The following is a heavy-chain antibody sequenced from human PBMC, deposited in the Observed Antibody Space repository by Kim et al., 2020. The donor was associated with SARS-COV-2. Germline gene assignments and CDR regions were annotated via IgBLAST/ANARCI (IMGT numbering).Heavy chain of an antibody. J-gene: IGHJ6*01. D-gene: IGHD6-13*01. CDR3: ARASGYSSSGMDYYYGMDV. V-gene: IGHV1-69*13. CDR2: IIPIFGTA. Sequence: SVKVSCKASGGTFSSYAISWVRQAPGQGLEWMGGIIPIFGTANYAQKFQGRVTITADESTSTAYMVLSSLRSEDTAVYYCARASGYSSSGMDYYYGMDVWRQGSTGTV. CDR1: GGTFSSYA.